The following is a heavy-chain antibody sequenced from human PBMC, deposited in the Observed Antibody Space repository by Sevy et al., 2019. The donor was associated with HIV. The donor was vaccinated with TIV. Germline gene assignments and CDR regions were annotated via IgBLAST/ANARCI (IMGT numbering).Heavy chain of an antibody. CDR3: ARGLAALPGYYYGMDV. CDR1: GFTFSSYG. CDR2: IWYDGSNK. V-gene: IGHV3-33*01. J-gene: IGHJ6*02. D-gene: IGHD6-6*01. Sequence: GGSLRLSCAASGFTFSSYGMHWVRQAPGKGLEWVAVIWYDGSNKYYADSVKGRFTISRDNSKNMFYLQMNSLRTEDTGGLYCARGLAALPGYYYGMDVWGQGTTVTVSS.